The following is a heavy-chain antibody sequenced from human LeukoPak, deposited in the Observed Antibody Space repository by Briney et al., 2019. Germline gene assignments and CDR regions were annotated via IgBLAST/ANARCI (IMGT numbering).Heavy chain of an antibody. J-gene: IGHJ5*02. CDR2: SGST. Sequence: PSETLSLTCTVSGYSISSGYFWGWIRQSPVKGLEWIGSSGSTYYNPSLKSRVTISVDTSKNQFSLKLSSVTAADTAVYYCARAYSSSWYFNWFDPWGQGTLVTVSS. D-gene: IGHD6-13*01. CDR3: ARAYSSSWYFNWFDP. CDR1: GYSISSGYF. V-gene: IGHV4-38-2*02.